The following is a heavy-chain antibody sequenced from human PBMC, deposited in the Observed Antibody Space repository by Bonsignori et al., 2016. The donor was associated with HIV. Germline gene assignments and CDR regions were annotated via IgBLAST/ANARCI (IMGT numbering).Heavy chain of an antibody. D-gene: IGHD3-16*01. CDR2: VRHSGHS. CDR3: ARDINLHWGXPPWYFDL. Sequence: QVVLQESGPGLVKPSETLSLTCVVSADSIISEHYWAWVRQPPGKGLEWIASVRHSGHSNYNPSLRSRVTISVDTSKNQFSLKMTSFTAADTALYFCARDINLHWGXPPWYFDLWGPRAPWSLFPQ. J-gene: IGHJ2*01. V-gene: IGHV4-38-2*02. CDR1: ADSIISEHY.